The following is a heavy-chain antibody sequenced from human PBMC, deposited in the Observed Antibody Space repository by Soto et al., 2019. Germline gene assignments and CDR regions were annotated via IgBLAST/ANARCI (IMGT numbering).Heavy chain of an antibody. D-gene: IGHD5-18*01. Sequence: QVQLVQSGAEVKEPGASVTVSCKASGYTFTTYAMHWVRQAPGQRLEWRGLINVGNGDTRFSQKLHGRVSITRDTSANTVYMDLSSLRSEDTALYYGARGGRGIQLVLAFDYWVQGTLVTVSS. V-gene: IGHV1-3*01. CDR2: INVGNGDT. CDR1: GYTFTTYA. CDR3: ARGGRGIQLVLAFDY. J-gene: IGHJ4*02.